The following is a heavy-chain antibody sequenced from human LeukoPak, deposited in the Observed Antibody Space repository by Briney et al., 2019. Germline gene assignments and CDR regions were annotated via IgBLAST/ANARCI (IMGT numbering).Heavy chain of an antibody. V-gene: IGHV4-39*01. CDR2: IYYSGFP. CDR3: ARHGDYYGSGPYY. J-gene: IGHJ4*02. Sequence: PSETLSLTCSVSDDSIRRGFSWGWIRQPPGKGLEWIGNIYYSGFPYYNPSLKSRVTISLDMSKTECSLKLTSVTAADTAVYYCARHGDYYGSGPYYWGQGTLVTVSS. CDR1: DDSIRRGFS. D-gene: IGHD3-10*01.